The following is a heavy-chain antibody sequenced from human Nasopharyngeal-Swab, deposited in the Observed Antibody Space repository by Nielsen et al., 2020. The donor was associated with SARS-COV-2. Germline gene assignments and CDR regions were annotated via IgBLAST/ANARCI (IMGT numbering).Heavy chain of an antibody. V-gene: IGHV3-11*04. CDR2: ISTSGRTT. Sequence: GESLKISCAASGFTFSDYYMAWVRQAPGKGLEWLSYISTSGRTTDSADSVKGRFTISRDNTKKSLYLQMNSLRAEDTAVYYCARLGTESYHYYSLDVWGQGTTVTVSS. CDR1: GFTFSDYY. D-gene: IGHD1-1*01. J-gene: IGHJ6*02. CDR3: ARLGTESYHYYSLDV.